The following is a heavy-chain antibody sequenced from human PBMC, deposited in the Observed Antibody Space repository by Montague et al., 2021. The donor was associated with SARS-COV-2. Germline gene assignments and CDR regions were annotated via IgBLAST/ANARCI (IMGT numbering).Heavy chain of an antibody. J-gene: IGHJ3*01. CDR3: ARGQVTISGVLSFIPAAGHLDG. CDR2: INHSGSA. V-gene: IGHV4-34*01. Sequence: SETLSLTCAVYSGSFSDFYWTWIRQSPGKGLEWIWVINHSGSATYNPSLKGRGTLSSDTSKNQFSLKLQSVTPADAGLYYCARGQVTISGVLSFIPAAGHLDGWGQGTSVTVSS. D-gene: IGHD3-3*01. CDR1: SGSFSDFY.